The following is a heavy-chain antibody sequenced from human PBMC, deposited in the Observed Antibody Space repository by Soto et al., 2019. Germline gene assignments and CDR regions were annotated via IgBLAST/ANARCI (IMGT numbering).Heavy chain of an antibody. CDR2: IYWADDK. Sequence: QITLKESGPTLVKSTQTLTLTCTFAGFSLTTSGVGLGLILQPPGKALELLALIYWADDKRYSPSLKSRLTITKATSKNQLVLTMTNMDPADTATYFCAHRTTTVTWWFDPWGQGTLVTVSS. V-gene: IGHV2-5*02. J-gene: IGHJ5*02. D-gene: IGHD4-17*01. CDR1: GFSLTTSGVG. CDR3: AHRTTTVTWWFDP.